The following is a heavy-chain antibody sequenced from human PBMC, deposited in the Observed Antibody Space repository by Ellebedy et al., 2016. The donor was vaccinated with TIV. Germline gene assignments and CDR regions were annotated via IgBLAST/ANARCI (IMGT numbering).Heavy chain of an antibody. D-gene: IGHD4-17*01. V-gene: IGHV2-5*01. CDR1: GFSLTTNQVT. Sequence: SGPTLVKPTQTLTLTCTFYGFSLTTNQVTVGWVRQPPGKAPEWLTFIYGTDDKRYSPSLKSRLTITKDSSKNQVFLTLTNMDPVDTATYFCVHRTTVTSVDFWGQGTLVTVSS. CDR3: VHRTTVTSVDF. J-gene: IGHJ4*02. CDR2: IYGTDDK.